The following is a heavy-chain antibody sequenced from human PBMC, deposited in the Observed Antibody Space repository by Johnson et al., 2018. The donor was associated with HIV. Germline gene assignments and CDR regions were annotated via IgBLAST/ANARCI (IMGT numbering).Heavy chain of an antibody. CDR3: ARGEQWPHDAFDI. CDR2: ISYDGSNK. Sequence: VQLVESGGGVVQPGRSLRLSCAASGFTFSSYAMHWVRQAPGKGLEWVAVISYDGSNKYYVDSVKGRFTISRDNAKNSLYLQMNSLRAEDTAVYYCARGEQWPHDAFDIWGQGTMVTVSS. J-gene: IGHJ3*02. CDR1: GFTFSSYA. V-gene: IGHV3-30*04. D-gene: IGHD6-19*01.